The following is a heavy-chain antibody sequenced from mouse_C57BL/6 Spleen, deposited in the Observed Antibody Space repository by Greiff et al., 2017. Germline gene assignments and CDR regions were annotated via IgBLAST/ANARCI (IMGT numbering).Heavy chain of an antibody. CDR2: IDPEDGDT. D-gene: IGHD2-4*01. CDR3: TKDYDRAWFAY. V-gene: IGHV14-1*01. CDR1: GFTIKDYY. J-gene: IGHJ3*01. Sequence: EVKLVESGAELVRPGASVKLSCTASGFTIKDYYMHWVKQRPEQGLEWIGRIDPEDGDTEYAPKFQGKATMTADTSSTTAYLQLSSLTSEDTAVYYCTKDYDRAWFAYWGQGTLVTVSA.